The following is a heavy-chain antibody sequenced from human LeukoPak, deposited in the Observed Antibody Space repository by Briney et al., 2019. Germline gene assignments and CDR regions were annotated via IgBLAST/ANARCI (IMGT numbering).Heavy chain of an antibody. CDR2: IWYDGSNK. Sequence: GGSLRLSCGASGFSFSTYGMSWVRQAPGKGLEWVAVIWYDGSNKYYADSVKGRFTISRDNSKNTLYLQMNSLRAEDTAVYYCARDHPDEDDYGDYGPLDYWGQGTLVTVSS. J-gene: IGHJ4*02. V-gene: IGHV3-33*08. CDR1: GFSFSTYG. D-gene: IGHD4-17*01. CDR3: ARDHPDEDDYGDYGPLDY.